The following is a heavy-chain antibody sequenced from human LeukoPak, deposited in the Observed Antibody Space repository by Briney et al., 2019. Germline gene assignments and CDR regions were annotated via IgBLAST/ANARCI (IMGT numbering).Heavy chain of an antibody. CDR2: IYYSGST. CDR1: GGSISSSTHY. J-gene: IGHJ4*02. V-gene: IGHV4-39*01. CDR3: ARLAMVRGVTQYYFDY. Sequence: SETLSLTCTVSGGSISSSTHYWGWIRQPPGKGLEWIGSIYYSGSTYYNPSPKSRVTMSVDTSKDQFSLNLSSVTAADTAVYYCARLAMVRGVTQYYFDYWGQGTLVTVSS. D-gene: IGHD3-10*01.